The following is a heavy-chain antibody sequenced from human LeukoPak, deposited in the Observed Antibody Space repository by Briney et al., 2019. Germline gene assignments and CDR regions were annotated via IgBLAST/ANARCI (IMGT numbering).Heavy chain of an antibody. CDR3: ARDVRGRTPLKLGMKWFDP. CDR1: GFTFSIYT. CDR2: LTGGGDDA. D-gene: IGHD7-27*01. V-gene: IGHV3-23*01. Sequence: GGSLRLSCAASGFTFSIYTMNWVRQAPGKGLEWVSSLTGGGDDAHFADSVKGRFAISRDNSRGTLYLQMNSLRAEDSAVYYCARDVRGRTPLKLGMKWFDPWGQGTRVTVSS. J-gene: IGHJ5*02.